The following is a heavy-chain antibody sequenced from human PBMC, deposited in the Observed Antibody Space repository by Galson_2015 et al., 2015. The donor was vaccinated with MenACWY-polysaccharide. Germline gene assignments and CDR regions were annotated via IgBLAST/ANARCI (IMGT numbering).Heavy chain of an antibody. J-gene: IGHJ4*02. D-gene: IGHD3-10*01. CDR3: ARDGYLVRGVVSCNFDY. CDR2: MSYDGSNK. Sequence: SLRLSCAASGFTFSNYAMHWVRQAPGKGLEWVAVMSYDGSNKYYADSVKGRFTISRDNSKNTLYLQMNSLRAEDTAVYYCARDGYLVRGVVSCNFDYWGQGTLVTVSS. CDR1: GFTFSNYA. V-gene: IGHV3-30-3*01.